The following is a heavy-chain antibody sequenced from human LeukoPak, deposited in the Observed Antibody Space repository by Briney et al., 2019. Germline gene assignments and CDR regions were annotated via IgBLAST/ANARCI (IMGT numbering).Heavy chain of an antibody. Sequence: PSGTLSLTCAVSGGSISNYYWSWLRQPPGKGLEWIGYIYFSGTTNINPSLKSRVTISVDMSKNQFSLKLSSVTAADTAVYYCAREDPQTTVPEGLDVWGQGTTVTVSS. D-gene: IGHD4-17*01. V-gene: IGHV4-59*01. CDR2: IYFSGTT. CDR3: AREDPQTTVPEGLDV. J-gene: IGHJ6*02. CDR1: GGSISNYY.